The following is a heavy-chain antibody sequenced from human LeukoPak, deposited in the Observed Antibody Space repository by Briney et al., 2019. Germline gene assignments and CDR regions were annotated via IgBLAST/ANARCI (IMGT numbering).Heavy chain of an antibody. Sequence: GGSLRLSCAASGFTFSSYWMHWVRQAPGKGLVWFSRISSDGSSTSYADSVKGRFTISRDNAKNTLYLQMNSPRAEDTAVYYCARAAYCGGDCYFYYYYGMDVWGQGTTVTVSS. CDR2: ISSDGSST. CDR1: GFTFSSYW. CDR3: ARAAYCGGDCYFYYYYGMDV. V-gene: IGHV3-74*01. J-gene: IGHJ6*02. D-gene: IGHD2-21*02.